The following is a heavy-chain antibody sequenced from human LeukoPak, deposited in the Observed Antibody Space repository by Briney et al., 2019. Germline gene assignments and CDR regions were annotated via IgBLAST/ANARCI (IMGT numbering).Heavy chain of an antibody. CDR3: AREDDILTYDAFDT. Sequence: PGGSLRLSCAASGFTFSSYSMNWVRQAPGKGLEWVSYISSSSSTIYYADSVKGRFTISRDNAKNSLYLQMNSLRAEDTAVYYCAREDDILTYDAFDTWGQGTMVTVS. V-gene: IGHV3-48*01. D-gene: IGHD3-9*01. J-gene: IGHJ3*02. CDR1: GFTFSSYS. CDR2: ISSSSSTI.